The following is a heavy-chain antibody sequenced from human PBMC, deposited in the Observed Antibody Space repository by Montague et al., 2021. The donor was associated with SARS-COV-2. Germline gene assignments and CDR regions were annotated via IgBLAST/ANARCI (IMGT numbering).Heavy chain of an antibody. J-gene: IGHJ6*02. CDR2: ISYDGDNK. V-gene: IGHV3-30-3*01. Sequence: SLRLSCAASGFTFSSYAMHWVRQAPGKGLEWVAAISYDGDNKHYADSVKGRVTISRDNSKNTLYLQMNSLRADDTAVYYCARVRVGATDYNYYYGLDVWGQGTTVTVSS. CDR3: ARVRVGATDYNYYYGLDV. CDR1: GFTFSSYA. D-gene: IGHD1-26*01.